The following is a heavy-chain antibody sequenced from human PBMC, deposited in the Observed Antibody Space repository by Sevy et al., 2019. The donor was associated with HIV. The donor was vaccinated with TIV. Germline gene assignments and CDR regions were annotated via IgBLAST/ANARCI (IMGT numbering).Heavy chain of an antibody. CDR3: AKDLLSEGATRFDP. Sequence: GGSLRLSCAASGFTFSSYGMHWARQAPGKGLEWVAVISYDGSNKYYADSVKGRFTISRDNSKNTLYLQMNSLRAEDTAVYYCAKDLLSEGATRFDPWGQGTLVTVSS. D-gene: IGHD1-26*01. CDR2: ISYDGSNK. V-gene: IGHV3-30*18. CDR1: GFTFSSYG. J-gene: IGHJ5*02.